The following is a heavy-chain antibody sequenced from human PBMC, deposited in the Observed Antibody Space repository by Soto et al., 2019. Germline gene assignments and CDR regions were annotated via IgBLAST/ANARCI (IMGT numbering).Heavy chain of an antibody. CDR2: IYYSGST. V-gene: IGHV4-59*01. J-gene: IGHJ4*02. Sequence: PSETLSLTCTVSCGSFTSYYWSWIRQPPGKGLEWIGYIYYSGSTKYNPSLESRVTISLDTSENQFSLKLSSVTAADTAVYYCASVKNWNDFDYWGQGTLVTVSS. CDR3: ASVKNWNDFDY. CDR1: CGSFTSYY. D-gene: IGHD1-1*01.